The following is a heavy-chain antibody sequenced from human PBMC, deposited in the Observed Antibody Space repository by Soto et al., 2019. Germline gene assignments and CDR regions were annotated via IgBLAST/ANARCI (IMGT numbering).Heavy chain of an antibody. CDR1: GGSLSGYY. CDR3: ARGRGGVQH. Sequence: SETLSLTCAVYGGSLSGYYWSWIRQPPGKGLEWIGEINDSGGTNYNASLKSRVSISGDTSKNQFSLKLSFVTAADTAVYYCARGRGGVQHWGQGTLVTVSS. CDR2: INDSGGT. V-gene: IGHV4-34*01. J-gene: IGHJ1*01. D-gene: IGHD3-10*01.